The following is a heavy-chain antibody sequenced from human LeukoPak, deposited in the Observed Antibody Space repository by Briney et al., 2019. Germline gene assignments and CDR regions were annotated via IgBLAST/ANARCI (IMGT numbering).Heavy chain of an antibody. Sequence: GASVKVSCKASGYTFTSYGISWVRQAPGQGLEWMGWISAYNGNTNYAQKLQGRVTMTTDTSTSTAYMELRSLRSDDTAVYYCARVGTQYCSGGSCYNYWGQGTLVTVSS. J-gene: IGHJ4*02. V-gene: IGHV1-18*01. CDR1: GYTFTSYG. CDR3: ARVGTQYCSGGSCYNY. D-gene: IGHD2-15*01. CDR2: ISAYNGNT.